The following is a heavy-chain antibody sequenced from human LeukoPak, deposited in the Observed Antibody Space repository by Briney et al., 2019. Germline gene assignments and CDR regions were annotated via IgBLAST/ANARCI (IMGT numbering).Heavy chain of an antibody. Sequence: PGGSLRLSCAASGFTFDDYAMHWVRQAPGKGLEWVSLISWDGGSTYYADSVKGRFTISRDNSKNSLYLQMNSLRAEDTALYYCAKGGGYCSGGSCYEYGAFDIWGQGTMVTVSS. J-gene: IGHJ3*02. CDR2: ISWDGGST. CDR3: AKGGGYCSGGSCYEYGAFDI. D-gene: IGHD2-15*01. V-gene: IGHV3-43D*03. CDR1: GFTFDDYA.